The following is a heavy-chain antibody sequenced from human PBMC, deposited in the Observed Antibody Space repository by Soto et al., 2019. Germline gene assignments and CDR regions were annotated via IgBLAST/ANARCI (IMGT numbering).Heavy chain of an antibody. J-gene: IGHJ5*02. D-gene: IGHD6-13*01. CDR3: ARARKSRIAAAVNWFDP. Sequence: SETLSLTCTVSGASVSTDYWVWIRQPPGKGLEWIGYFYYSGSTNYNPSLKSRVTISVDTSKNQFSLKLSSVTAADTAVYYCARARKSRIAAAVNWFDPWGQGTLVTVSS. CDR2: FYYSGST. V-gene: IGHV4-59*02. CDR1: GASVSTDY.